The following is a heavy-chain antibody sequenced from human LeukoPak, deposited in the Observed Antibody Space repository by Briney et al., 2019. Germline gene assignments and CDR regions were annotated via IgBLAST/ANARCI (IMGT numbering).Heavy chain of an antibody. V-gene: IGHV3-23*01. Sequence: QAGGSLRLSCAASGFTFSSYAMSWVRQAPGKGLEWVSAISGSGGSTYYADSVKGRFTISRDNSKNTLYLQMNSPRAEDTAVYYCAKGDYYGSGSYYNVYYFDYWGQGTLVTVSS. D-gene: IGHD3-10*01. CDR3: AKGDYYGSGSYYNVYYFDY. CDR2: ISGSGGST. J-gene: IGHJ4*02. CDR1: GFTFSSYA.